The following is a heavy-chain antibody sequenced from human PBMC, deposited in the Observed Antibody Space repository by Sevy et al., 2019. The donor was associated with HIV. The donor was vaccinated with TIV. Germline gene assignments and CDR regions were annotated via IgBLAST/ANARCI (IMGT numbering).Heavy chain of an antibody. D-gene: IGHD4-17*01. Sequence: GGSLRLSCAGSGFTFNSHTMNWVRQAPGKGLEWVSSISSSSSYIYYGDSVKGRFTISRDNAKSSLFLQMNSLRAEDTAIYFCARVKDYGNYGAFDIWGQGTMVTVSS. J-gene: IGHJ3*02. CDR2: ISSSSSYI. CDR1: GFTFNSHT. CDR3: ARVKDYGNYGAFDI. V-gene: IGHV3-21*01.